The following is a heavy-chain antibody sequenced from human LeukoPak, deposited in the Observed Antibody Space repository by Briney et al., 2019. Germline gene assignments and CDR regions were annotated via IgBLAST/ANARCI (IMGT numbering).Heavy chain of an antibody. D-gene: IGHD6-13*01. J-gene: IGHJ4*02. CDR2: IIPIFGTA. V-gene: IGHV1-69*05. CDR1: GYTLTELS. Sequence: SVKVSCKVSGYTLTELSMHWVRQAPGQGLEWMGGIIPIFGTANYAQKFQGRVTITTDESTSTAYMELSSLRSEDTAVYYCASGTGYSSSGYFDYWGQGTLVTVSS. CDR3: ASGTGYSSSGYFDY.